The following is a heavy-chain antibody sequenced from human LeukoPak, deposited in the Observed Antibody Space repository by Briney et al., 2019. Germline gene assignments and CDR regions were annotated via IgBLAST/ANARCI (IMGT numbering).Heavy chain of an antibody. CDR1: GFTFSSYS. J-gene: IGHJ5*02. Sequence: NTGGSLRLSCAASGFTFSSYSMNWVRQAPGKGLEWVSSISSSSSYIYYADSVKGRFTISRDNAKNSLYLQMNSLRAEDTAVYYCASSGSYSNYYSVSWGQGTLVTVSS. D-gene: IGHD4-11*01. V-gene: IGHV3-21*01. CDR3: ASSGSYSNYYSVS. CDR2: ISSSSSYI.